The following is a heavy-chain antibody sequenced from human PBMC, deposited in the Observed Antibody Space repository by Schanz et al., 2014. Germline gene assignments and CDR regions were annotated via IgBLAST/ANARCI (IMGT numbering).Heavy chain of an antibody. CDR3: AKDHPSSGWPAFDV. CDR1: GITFSGYS. D-gene: IGHD6-19*01. Sequence: EVQLVESGGGLAQPGGSLRLSCAASGITFSGYSMNWVRQAPGKGLEWVSYISSSGSYTNYADSVKGRFTTSRDNGKKSMYLQMNSLRAEDTAVYYCAKDHPSSGWPAFDVWGQGTQVTVSS. J-gene: IGHJ4*02. CDR2: ISSSGSYT. V-gene: IGHV3-48*04.